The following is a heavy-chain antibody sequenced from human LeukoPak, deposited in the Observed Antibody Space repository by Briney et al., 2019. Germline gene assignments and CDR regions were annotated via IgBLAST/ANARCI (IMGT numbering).Heavy chain of an antibody. V-gene: IGHV3-30-3*01. D-gene: IGHD6-19*01. CDR1: GFTFSSYA. Sequence: GRSLRLSCAASGFTFSSYAMHWVRQAPGKGLEWVAVISYDGSNKYYADSVKGRFTISRDNSKNTLYLQMNSLRAEDTAVYYCARDPGSWQWLVGYYFDYWGQGTLVTVSS. CDR3: ARDPGSWQWLVGYYFDY. CDR2: ISYDGSNK. J-gene: IGHJ4*02.